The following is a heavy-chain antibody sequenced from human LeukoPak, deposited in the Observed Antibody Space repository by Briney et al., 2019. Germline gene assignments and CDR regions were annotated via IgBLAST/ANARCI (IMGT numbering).Heavy chain of an antibody. Sequence: SGPTLVNPTQTLTLTCTFSGFSLSTSGVGVGWIRQPPGKALEWLALIYWNDDKRYSPSLKSRLTITKDTSKNQVVLTMTNMDPVDTATYYCAHRRGGQYSSSPYYFDYWGQGTLVTVSS. V-gene: IGHV2-5*01. CDR2: IYWNDDK. CDR3: AHRRGGQYSSSPYYFDY. D-gene: IGHD6-6*01. J-gene: IGHJ4*02. CDR1: GFSLSTSGVG.